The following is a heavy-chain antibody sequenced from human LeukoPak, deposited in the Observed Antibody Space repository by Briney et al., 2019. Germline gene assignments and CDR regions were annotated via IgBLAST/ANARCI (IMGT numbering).Heavy chain of an antibody. CDR2: ISSGGGSI. CDR1: EFTFSNYA. D-gene: IGHD6-6*01. V-gene: IGHV3-23*01. J-gene: IGHJ4*02. CDR3: ASSPLAGRPKPHY. Sequence: GGSLRLSCAASEFTFSNYAMNCVRQAPGKRPEWVSGISSGGGSIYYADSVKGRFTISRDNSKNTLYLQMNSLRAEDTAVYYCASSPLAGRPKPHYWGQGTLVTVSS.